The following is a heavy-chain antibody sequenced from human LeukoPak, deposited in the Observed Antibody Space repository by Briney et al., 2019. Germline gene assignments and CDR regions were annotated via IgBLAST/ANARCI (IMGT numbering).Heavy chain of an antibody. Sequence: ASVKVSCTASGYTFTGYYMHWVRQAPGQGLEWLGWISAYNGNTNYAQKLQGRVSMTTDTSTSTAYMELRSLRSDDTAVYYCARVTRGSGSVFDYWGQGTLVTVSS. CDR3: ARVTRGSGSVFDY. V-gene: IGHV1-18*04. D-gene: IGHD6-19*01. CDR1: GYTFTGYY. J-gene: IGHJ4*02. CDR2: ISAYNGNT.